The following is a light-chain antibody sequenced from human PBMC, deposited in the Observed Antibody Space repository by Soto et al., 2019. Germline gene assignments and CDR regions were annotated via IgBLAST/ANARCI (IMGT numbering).Light chain of an antibody. CDR3: QHYGSSPST. CDR2: SAS. V-gene: IGKV3-20*01. Sequence: DTVLTQSPGTLSLTSGERATLSCMASQSISGTYLAWYQQKPGQSPRLLIYSASTRAPGIPDRFSGSGSGTDFTLTISRLEPEDFAVYYCQHYGSSPSTFGRGTKVDI. J-gene: IGKJ1*01. CDR1: QSISGTY.